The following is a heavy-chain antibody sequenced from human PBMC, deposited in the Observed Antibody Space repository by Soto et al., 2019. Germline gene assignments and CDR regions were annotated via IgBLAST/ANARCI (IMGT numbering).Heavy chain of an antibody. V-gene: IGHV1-69*13. D-gene: IGHD6-6*01. CDR1: GGTFSSYA. CDR3: ARRVIAARPIYYYYGMDV. J-gene: IGHJ6*02. Sequence: ASVKVSCKASGGTFSSYAISWVRQAPGQGLEWMGGIIPIFGTANYAQKFQGRVTITADESTSTAYMELSSLRSEDTAVYYCARRVIAARPIYYYYGMDVWGQGTTVTVSS. CDR2: IIPIFGTA.